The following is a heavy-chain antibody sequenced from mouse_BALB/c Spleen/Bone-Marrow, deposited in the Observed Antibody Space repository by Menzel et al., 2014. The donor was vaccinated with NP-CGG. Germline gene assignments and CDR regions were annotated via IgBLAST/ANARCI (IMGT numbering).Heavy chain of an antibody. J-gene: IGHJ2*01. V-gene: IGHV1-69*02. Sequence: QVQLQQSGAELVRPGASVKLSCKASGYTFTSYWIDWVKQRPGQGLEWIGNIYPSDSYTNYNQKFKDKATLTVDKSSSTAYMQISSPTSEDAAVYYCTRGTRYYFDYWGQGTTLTVSS. CDR1: GYTFTSYW. CDR2: IYPSDSYT. CDR3: TRGTRYYFDY. D-gene: IGHD3-3*01.